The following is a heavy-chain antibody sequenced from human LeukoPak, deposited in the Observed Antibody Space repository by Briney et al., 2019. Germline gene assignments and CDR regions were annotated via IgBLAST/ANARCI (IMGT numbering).Heavy chain of an antibody. D-gene: IGHD2-2*01. CDR1: GYTFTGYY. V-gene: IGHV1-18*04. CDR3: ARDRRSTSRTLDYYYGMDV. J-gene: IGHJ6*02. Sequence: ASVKVSCKASGYTFTGYYMHWVRQAPGQGLEWMGWISAYNGNTKYAQELQGTVNITTHTSTSTAYVELRSLRSDDTAVYHCARDRRSTSRTLDYYYGMDVWGQGTTVTVSS. CDR2: ISAYNGNT.